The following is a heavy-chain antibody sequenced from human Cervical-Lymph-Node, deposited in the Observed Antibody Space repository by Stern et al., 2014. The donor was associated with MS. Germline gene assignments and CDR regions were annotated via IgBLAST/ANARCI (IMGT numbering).Heavy chain of an antibody. V-gene: IGHV4-39*01. CDR1: GDSISTRSDY. J-gene: IGHJ4*02. Sequence: QVQLQESGPGLVKPSETLSLTCTVSGDSISTRSDYWGWIRQAPGEGLEWIGTIHDTGTTYYNSSLQSRVSISVDTSKRQSSLRLSSGTAADTALYYCARQHSSGWYDYWGQGTRVTVSS. CDR2: IHDTGTT. D-gene: IGHD6-19*01. CDR3: ARQHSSGWYDY.